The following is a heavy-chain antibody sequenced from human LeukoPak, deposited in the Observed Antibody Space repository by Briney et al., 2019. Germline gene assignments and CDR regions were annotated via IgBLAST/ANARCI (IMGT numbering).Heavy chain of an antibody. CDR1: GGSISSYY. J-gene: IGHJ6*02. Sequence: SETLSLTCTVSGGSISSYYWSWIRQPPGKGLECNAYIYYSGSTNYNPSLKSRVTISVDTSKNQFSLKLSSVTAADTAVYYCARVHGLYYYGMDVWGQGTTVTVSS. CDR2: IYYSGST. CDR3: ARVHGLYYYGMDV. V-gene: IGHV4-59*01. D-gene: IGHD4-17*01.